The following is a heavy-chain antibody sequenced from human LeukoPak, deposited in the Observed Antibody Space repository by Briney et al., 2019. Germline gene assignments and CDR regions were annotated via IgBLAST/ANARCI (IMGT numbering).Heavy chain of an antibody. CDR2: INPNSGGT. CDR3: ARAGRIAAAGTWIDP. D-gene: IGHD6-13*01. V-gene: IGHV1-2*02. Sequence: ASVKVSCKASGYTFTGYYMHWVRQAPGQGLEWMGWINPNSGGTNYAQKFQGRVTMTRDTSISTACMELSRLRSDDTAVYYCARAGRIAAAGTWIDPWGQGTLVTVSS. J-gene: IGHJ5*02. CDR1: GYTFTGYY.